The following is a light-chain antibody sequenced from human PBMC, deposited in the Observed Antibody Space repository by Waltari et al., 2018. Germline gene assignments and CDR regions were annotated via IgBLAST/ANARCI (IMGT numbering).Light chain of an antibody. CDR1: QSITRW. Sequence: DIQTTQSPYTLSASLVDRVTITCRASQSITRWLDWYQQKAGKAPKLLIDKASIVESGVPSRFSGGGSGTEFTLTISSLQPDDFATYYCQHYDSYSATFGRGTKVEIK. V-gene: IGKV1-5*03. J-gene: IGKJ4*02. CDR3: QHYDSYSAT. CDR2: KAS.